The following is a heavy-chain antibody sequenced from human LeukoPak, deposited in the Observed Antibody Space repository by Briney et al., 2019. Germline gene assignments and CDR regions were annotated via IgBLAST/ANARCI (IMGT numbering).Heavy chain of an antibody. CDR2: FDPEDGET. D-gene: IGHD3-3*01. V-gene: IGHV1-24*01. CDR3: ARDINPTPHYDFWSGYFGY. J-gene: IGHJ4*02. Sequence: ASVKVSCKVSGYTLTELSMHWVRQAPGKGLEWMGGFDPEDGETIYAQKFQGRVTMTEDTSTDTAYMELSSLRSEDTAVYYCARDINPTPHYDFWSGYFGYWGQGTLVTVSS. CDR1: GYTLTELS.